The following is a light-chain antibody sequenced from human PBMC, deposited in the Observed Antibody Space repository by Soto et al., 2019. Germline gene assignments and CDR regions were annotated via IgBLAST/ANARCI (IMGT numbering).Light chain of an antibody. CDR2: GAS. Sequence: EIVLTQSPGTLSLAPGERATLSCRASQSVSSDYLAWYQQKPGQAPRLLIYGASSRATGIPDRFSGSGTGTDFTLTISRLEAEEFAVYYCQQYGSSPGTFGQGTKVDIK. CDR3: QQYGSSPGT. V-gene: IGKV3-20*01. J-gene: IGKJ1*01. CDR1: QSVSSDY.